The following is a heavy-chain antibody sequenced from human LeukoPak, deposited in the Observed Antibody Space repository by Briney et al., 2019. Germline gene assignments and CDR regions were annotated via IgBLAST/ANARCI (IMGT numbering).Heavy chain of an antibody. CDR1: GFTFSSYA. J-gene: IGHJ4*02. Sequence: GGSLRLSCAASGFTFSSYAMSWVRQAPGKGLEWVSAISGSGGSTYYADSVKGRFTISRDNAKNSLYLQMNSLRAEDTALYYCAKDRGSGSYYLGSFGYWGQGTLVTVSS. D-gene: IGHD3-10*01. CDR3: AKDRGSGSYYLGSFGY. CDR2: ISGSGGST. V-gene: IGHV3-23*01.